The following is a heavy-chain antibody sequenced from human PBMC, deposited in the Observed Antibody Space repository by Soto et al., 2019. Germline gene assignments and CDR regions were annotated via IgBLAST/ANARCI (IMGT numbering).Heavy chain of an antibody. V-gene: IGHV3-23*01. J-gene: IGHJ4*02. CDR2: ISGSGADT. Sequence: GGSLRLSCAVSGFTSASYAMSWVRQAPGKGLEWVSSISGSGADTYHVDSVKGRFTVSRDDSKNTLYLQMNNLRAEDTAIYFCTKDQVYYYGSGSSGYLDYWGQGTLVTVSS. CDR3: TKDQVYYYGSGSSGYLDY. D-gene: IGHD3-10*01. CDR1: GFTSASYA.